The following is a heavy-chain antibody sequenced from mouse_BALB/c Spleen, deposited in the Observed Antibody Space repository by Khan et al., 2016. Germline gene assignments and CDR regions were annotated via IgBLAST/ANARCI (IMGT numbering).Heavy chain of an antibody. J-gene: IGHJ3*01. V-gene: IGHV9-3*02. CDR3: AEDYYGSNWFAD. Sequence: QIQLVQSGPELKKPGETVKISCKASGYTFTNYGMNWVKQAPGKGLKWMGWINTNTGEPTYAEEFKGRFAFSLETSASTAYLQINNLKNEDTATYFCAEDYYGSNWFADWGQGTLVTVSA. D-gene: IGHD1-1*01. CDR1: GYTFTNYG. CDR2: INTNTGEP.